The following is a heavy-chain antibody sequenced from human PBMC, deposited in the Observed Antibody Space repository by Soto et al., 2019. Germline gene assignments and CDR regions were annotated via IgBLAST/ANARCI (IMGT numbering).Heavy chain of an antibody. CDR2: IYYDGST. CDR1: GGSISSYY. CDR3: SRGFWCGYPNWFDP. D-gene: IGHD3-3*01. J-gene: IGHJ5*02. Sequence: QVQLQESGPGLVKPSETLSLTCTVSGGSISSYYWSWIRQPPGKGLEWIGYIYYDGSTNYNPSLKIRVTISVATSKYQFALKLSCVTAADTAVYFCSRGFWCGYPNWFDPWGQGTLVTVSS. V-gene: IGHV4-59*01.